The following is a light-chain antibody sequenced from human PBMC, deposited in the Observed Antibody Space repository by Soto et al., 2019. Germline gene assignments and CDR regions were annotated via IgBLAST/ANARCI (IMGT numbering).Light chain of an antibody. J-gene: IGKJ5*01. CDR2: GAS. CDR1: QSVTTR. Sequence: IVLTQSPCTLSLSPGERVTLSCRASQSVTTRLAWYQHKPGQTPRLLIYGASSRATGIPDRFSGSGSGTDFTLTISRLEPEDFAVYYCQQSGRSPITFGRGTRLEIK. V-gene: IGKV3-20*01. CDR3: QQSGRSPIT.